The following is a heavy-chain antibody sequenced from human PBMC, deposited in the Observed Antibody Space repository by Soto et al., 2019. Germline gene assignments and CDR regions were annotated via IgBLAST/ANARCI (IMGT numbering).Heavy chain of an antibody. CDR2: INWDGRIA. Sequence: GGSLRLSCAASGFIFDDFTMHWARLVPGKGLQWVSYINWDGRIAMYADSVEGRFTISRDNTNNHLYLQMNSLRSDDTALYYCAKDEGAAVESPGDWGHGTLVTVSS. CDR1: GFIFDDFT. D-gene: IGHD6-13*01. J-gene: IGHJ4*01. CDR3: AKDEGAAVESPGD. V-gene: IGHV3-43*01.